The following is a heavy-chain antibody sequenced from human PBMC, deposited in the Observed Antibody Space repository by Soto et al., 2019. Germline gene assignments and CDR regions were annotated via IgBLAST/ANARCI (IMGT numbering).Heavy chain of an antibody. CDR2: ISSSSSYI. CDR3: ARDLTDPNIVATFDSLRNAVCFDY. CDR1: GFTFSSYS. Sequence: GGSLRLSCAASGFTFSSYSMNWVRQAPGKGLEWVSSISSSSSYIYYADSVKGRFTISRDNAKNSLYLQMNSLRAEDTAVYYCARDLTDPNIVATFDSLRNAVCFDYWGQGTLVTVSS. J-gene: IGHJ4*02. V-gene: IGHV3-21*01. D-gene: IGHD5-12*01.